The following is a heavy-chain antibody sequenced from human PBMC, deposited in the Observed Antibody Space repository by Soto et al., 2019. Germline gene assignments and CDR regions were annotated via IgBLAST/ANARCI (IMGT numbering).Heavy chain of an antibody. V-gene: IGHV3-30*18. CDR3: AKGVIPFGGGYYYYGMDV. CDR1: GFTFSSYG. Sequence: SLRLSCAASGFTFSSYGMHWVRQAPGKGLEWVAVISYDGSNKYYADSVKGRFTISRDNSKNTLYLQMNSLRAEDTAVYYCAKGVIPFGGGYYYYGMDVWGQGTTVTVSS. D-gene: IGHD3-16*01. J-gene: IGHJ6*02. CDR2: ISYDGSNK.